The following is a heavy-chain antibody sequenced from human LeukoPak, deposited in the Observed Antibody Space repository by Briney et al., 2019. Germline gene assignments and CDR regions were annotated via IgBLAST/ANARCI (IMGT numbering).Heavy chain of an antibody. V-gene: IGHV1-69*05. D-gene: IGHD3/OR15-3a*01. J-gene: IGHJ4*02. CDR2: IIPIFGTA. Sequence: GASVKVSCKASGGTFSSYAISWVRQAPGQGLEWMGGIIPIFGTANYAQKLQGRVTMTTDTSTSTAYMELRSLRSDDTAVYYCARALTPGLDDYWGQGTLVTVSS. CDR3: ARALTPGLDDY. CDR1: GGTFSSYA.